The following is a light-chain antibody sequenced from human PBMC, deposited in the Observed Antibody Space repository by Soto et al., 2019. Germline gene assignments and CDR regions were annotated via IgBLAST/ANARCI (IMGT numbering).Light chain of an antibody. Sequence: EIVLTQSPGTLSLSPGERATLSCRASQSVSSSYLGWYQQKPGQAPRLLIYGASSRATGIPDRFSGSGSGTDFTLNISRLESEDFAVYYCQQYGSSPYTFGLGTKLEIK. CDR2: GAS. V-gene: IGKV3-20*01. CDR1: QSVSSSY. J-gene: IGKJ2*01. CDR3: QQYGSSPYT.